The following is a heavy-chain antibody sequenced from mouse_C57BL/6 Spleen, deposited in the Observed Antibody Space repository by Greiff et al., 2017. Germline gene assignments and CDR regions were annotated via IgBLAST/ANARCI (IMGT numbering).Heavy chain of an antibody. Sequence: EVKLVESGGGLVKPGGSLKLSCAASGFTFSDYGMHWVRQAPEKGLEWVAYISSGSSTIYYADTVKGRFTISRDNAKNTLFLQMTSMRSEDTAMYYYARLGSSYLYYFDYWGQGTTLTVSS. V-gene: IGHV5-17*01. CDR1: GFTFSDYG. CDR3: ARLGSSYLYYFDY. J-gene: IGHJ2*01. CDR2: ISSGSSTI. D-gene: IGHD1-1*01.